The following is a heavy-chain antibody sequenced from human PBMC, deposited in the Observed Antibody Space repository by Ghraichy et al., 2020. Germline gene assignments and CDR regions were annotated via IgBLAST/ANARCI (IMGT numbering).Heavy chain of an antibody. CDR1: GFSFSEYA. J-gene: IGHJ4*02. CDR2: ISYDANSQ. D-gene: IGHD6-19*01. Sequence: GSLRLSCAASGFSFSEYAMQWVRQAPGKGLEWVALISYDANSQYYADFVKGRFAISRDNSKNTLSLQMNGLRVDDTALYYCARESKGWYPSYWGQGTLVTVSS. CDR3: ARESKGWYPSY. V-gene: IGHV3-30*09.